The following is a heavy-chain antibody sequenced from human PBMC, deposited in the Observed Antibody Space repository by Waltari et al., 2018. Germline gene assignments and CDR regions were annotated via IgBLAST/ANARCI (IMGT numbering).Heavy chain of an antibody. D-gene: IGHD6-6*01. J-gene: IGHJ4*02. V-gene: IGHV4-59*11. Sequence: QVQLQESGPGLVKPSETLSLTCPVSGGSISSHYWSSIRQPPGKGLEWIGYIYYSGSTNYNPSLKSRVTISVDTSKNQFSLKLSSVTAADTAVYYCARAPYSSSSFYFDYWGQGTLVTVSS. CDR1: GGSISSHY. CDR3: ARAPYSSSSFYFDY. CDR2: IYYSGST.